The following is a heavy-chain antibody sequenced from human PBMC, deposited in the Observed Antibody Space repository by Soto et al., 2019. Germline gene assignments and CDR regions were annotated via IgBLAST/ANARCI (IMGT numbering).Heavy chain of an antibody. V-gene: IGHV3-48*03. D-gene: IGHD5-12*01. CDR3: ARETYYSGHVIGNLDL. J-gene: IGHJ2*01. CDR2: VDSSGTTV. CDR1: VFSISAYE. Sequence: EVRIVESGGRLVQPGGSLRLSCDASVFSISAYEMFWVRQAPGKGLEWIAEVDSSGTTVYYADSVKGRFAISRDNSKNSLYLQMSSLTIEDAAIYYCARETYYSGHVIGNLDLWGRGTLVTVSS.